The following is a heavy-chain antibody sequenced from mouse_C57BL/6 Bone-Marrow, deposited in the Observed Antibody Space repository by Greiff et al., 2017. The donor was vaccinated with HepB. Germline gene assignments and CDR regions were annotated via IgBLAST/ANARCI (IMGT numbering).Heavy chain of an antibody. CDR1: GYTFTSYW. CDR2: IDPSDSYT. D-gene: IGHD2-5*01. Sequence: VKLQQPGAELVMPGASVKLSCKASGYTFTSYWMHWVKQRPGQGLEWIGEIDPSDSYTNYNQKFKGKSTLTVDKSSSTAYMQLSSLTSEDSAVYYCARDYYSNYGFAYWGQGTLVTVSA. J-gene: IGHJ3*01. CDR3: ARDYYSNYGFAY. V-gene: IGHV1-69*01.